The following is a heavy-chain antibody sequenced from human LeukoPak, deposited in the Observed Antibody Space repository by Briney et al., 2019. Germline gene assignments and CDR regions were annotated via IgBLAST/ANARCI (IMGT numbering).Heavy chain of an antibody. CDR1: GGSISSSSYY. D-gene: IGHD6-13*01. CDR2: INHSGST. CDR3: ARLGGSSWNRYYYYYMDV. J-gene: IGHJ6*03. V-gene: IGHV4-39*07. Sequence: PSETLSLTCTVSGGSISSSSYYWGWIRQPPGKGLEWIGEINHSGSTNYNPSLKSRVTISVDTSKNQFSLKLSSVTAADTAVYYCARLGGSSWNRYYYYYMDVWGKGTTVTISS.